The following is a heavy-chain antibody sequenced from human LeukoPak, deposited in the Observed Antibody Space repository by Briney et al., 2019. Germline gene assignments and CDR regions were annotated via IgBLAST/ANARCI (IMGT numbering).Heavy chain of an antibody. V-gene: IGHV5-51*01. CDR3: ASGEYYYDSSGYSHIDY. D-gene: IGHD3-22*01. Sequence: GESLKISCKGSGYSFTSYWIGWVRPMPGKGLEWMGIIYPGDSDTRYSPSFQGQVTISADKSISTAYLQWSSLKASDTAMYYCASGEYYYDSSGYSHIDYWGQGTLVTVSS. J-gene: IGHJ4*02. CDR1: GYSFTSYW. CDR2: IYPGDSDT.